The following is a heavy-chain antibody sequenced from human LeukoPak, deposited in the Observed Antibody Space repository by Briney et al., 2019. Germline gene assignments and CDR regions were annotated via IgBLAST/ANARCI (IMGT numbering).Heavy chain of an antibody. CDR2: IFYTGTA. Sequence: PSETLSLTCNVSGGSISNNNYFWAWIRQPPGKGLEWLGSIFYTGTAYYNPSLKSRVTISVDTSKNQFSLKLSSVTAADTAVYYCARGLYSGYVDYWGQGTLVTVSS. CDR1: GGSISNNNYF. D-gene: IGHD5-12*01. CDR3: ARGLYSGYVDY. V-gene: IGHV4-39*07. J-gene: IGHJ4*02.